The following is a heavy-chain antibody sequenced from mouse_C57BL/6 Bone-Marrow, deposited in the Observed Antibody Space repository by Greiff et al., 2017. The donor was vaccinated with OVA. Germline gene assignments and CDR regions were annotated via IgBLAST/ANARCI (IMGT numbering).Heavy chain of an antibody. CDR1: GYTFTSYG. CDR2: IDPSDSYT. CDR3: GSWDFAY. D-gene: IGHD1-1*01. Sequence: VHLVESGAELARPGASVKLSCKASGYTFTSYGISWVKQRTGQGLEWIGEIDPSDSYTNYNQKFKGKATLTVDTSSSTAYMQLSSLKSEDSAVYYCGSWDFAYWGQGTLVTVSA. J-gene: IGHJ3*01. V-gene: IGHV1-69*02.